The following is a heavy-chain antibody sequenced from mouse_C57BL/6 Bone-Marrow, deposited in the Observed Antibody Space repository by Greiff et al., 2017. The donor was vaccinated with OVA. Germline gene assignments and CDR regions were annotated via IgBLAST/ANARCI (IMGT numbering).Heavy chain of an antibody. CDR3: ARYVGSSYGGDYFDY. Sequence: EVKLEESGPGLAKPSQTLSLTCSVTGYSITSDYWNWIRKFPGNKLEYMGYISYSGSTYYNPSLKSRISITRDTSKNQYYLQLNSVTTEDTATYYCARYVGSSYGGDYFDYWGQGTTLTVSS. J-gene: IGHJ2*01. D-gene: IGHD1-1*01. CDR2: ISYSGST. CDR1: GYSITSDY. V-gene: IGHV3-8*01.